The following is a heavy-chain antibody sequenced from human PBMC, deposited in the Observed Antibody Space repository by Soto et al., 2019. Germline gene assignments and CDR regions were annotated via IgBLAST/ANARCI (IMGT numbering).Heavy chain of an antibody. CDR2: IYSGGST. CDR1: GFTVSSNY. Sequence: EVQLVESGGGLVQPGGSLRLSCEASGFTVSSNYMSWVRQAPGKGLEWVSVIYSGGSTYYADSVKGRFTISRDNSKNTLYLQMNSLRAEDTAVYYCARSIVATIKDYYYYYMDVWGKGTTVTVSS. D-gene: IGHD5-12*01. V-gene: IGHV3-66*01. J-gene: IGHJ6*03. CDR3: ARSIVATIKDYYYYYMDV.